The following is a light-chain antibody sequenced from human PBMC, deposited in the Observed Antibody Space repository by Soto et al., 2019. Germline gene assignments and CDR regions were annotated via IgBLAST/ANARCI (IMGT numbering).Light chain of an antibody. CDR2: SIS. Sequence: EVVMTQSPATLSVSPGERATLSCRASQSLGSNLAWYQQRPGQAPRLLIYSISTRATDIPARFSGSGSGTEFTLAISSLQSEDIAVYYCQQYNKWPLPFGQGTKVEVK. V-gene: IGKV3-15*01. CDR1: QSLGSN. CDR3: QQYNKWPLP. J-gene: IGKJ1*01.